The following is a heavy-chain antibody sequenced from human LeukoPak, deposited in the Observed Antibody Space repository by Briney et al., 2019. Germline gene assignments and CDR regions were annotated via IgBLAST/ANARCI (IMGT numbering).Heavy chain of an antibody. D-gene: IGHD2-15*01. V-gene: IGHV3-11*04. J-gene: IGHJ3*02. CDR1: GFTFSDYY. CDR3: ARARGSYAFDI. Sequence: GGSLRLSCAASGFTFSDYYMGWIRQAPGKGLEWVSYISSSGGAMQYADSVEGRFTISRDNTKISLFLQMNSLRVEDTAVYYCARARGSYAFDIWGQGTMVTVSS. CDR2: ISSSGGAM.